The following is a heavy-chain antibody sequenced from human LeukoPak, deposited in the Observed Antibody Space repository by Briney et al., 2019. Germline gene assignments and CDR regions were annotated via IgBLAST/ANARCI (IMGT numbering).Heavy chain of an antibody. J-gene: IGHJ5*02. V-gene: IGHV3-23*01. CDR2: IRGSGGTT. CDR3: ANDLPGRTWFDT. D-gene: IGHD3/OR15-3a*01. Sequence: GGSLRLSCAASGFTFSSHSMGWVCQAPGQGLEWVSSIRGSGGTTYYADSVQGRSTISRDNSKNTLYLQMNSLRAEDTAIYYCANDLPGRTWFDTWGQGTLVTVSS. CDR1: GFTFSSHS.